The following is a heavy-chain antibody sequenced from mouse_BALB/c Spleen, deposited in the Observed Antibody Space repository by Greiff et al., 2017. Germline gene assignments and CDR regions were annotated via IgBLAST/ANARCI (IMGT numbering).Heavy chain of an antibody. D-gene: IGHD1-1*01. CDR3: ARRGRSYAMDY. J-gene: IGHJ4*01. V-gene: IGHV1-7*01. CDR2: INPSTGYT. CDR1: GYTFTSYW. Sequence: QVQLQQSGAELAKPGASVKMSCKASGYTFTSYWMHWVKQRPGQGLEWIGYINPSTGYTEYNQKFKDKATLTADKSSSTAYMQLSSLTSEDSAVYYCARRGRSYAMDYWGQGTSVTVSS.